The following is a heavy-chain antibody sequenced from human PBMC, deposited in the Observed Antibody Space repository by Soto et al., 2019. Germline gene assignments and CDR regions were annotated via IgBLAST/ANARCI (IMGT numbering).Heavy chain of an antibody. Sequence: QLQLQESGPGLVKPSETLSLTCTVSGGSISSSSYYWGWIRQPPGKGLEWIGSIYYSGSTYYNPPLKSRVTISGDTCRNQFSLRLSAVTAADTAVYYCARHQVRSLLFNWFDPWGQGTLVTVSS. V-gene: IGHV4-39*01. CDR1: GGSISSSSYY. CDR3: ARHQVRSLLFNWFDP. J-gene: IGHJ5*02. CDR2: IYYSGST. D-gene: IGHD2-21*02.